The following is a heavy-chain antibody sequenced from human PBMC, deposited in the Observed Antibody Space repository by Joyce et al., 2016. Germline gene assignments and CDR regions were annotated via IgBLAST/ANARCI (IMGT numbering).Heavy chain of an antibody. J-gene: IGHJ6*02. V-gene: IGHV1-69*02. CDR1: GGSFNKYT. CDR3: AGTFNYPHHDGMDV. D-gene: IGHD5-24*01. CDR2: IIPMLNMT. Sequence: QVHLVQSGAEVKKSGSSVKVSCKASGGSFNKYTVSWVRQAPGKGLAGMGRIIPMLNMTNYAQEFQGRVTITADKSTTTAYMQLTGLRSDDTAVYFCAGTFNYPHHDGMDVWGQGTTVTVSS.